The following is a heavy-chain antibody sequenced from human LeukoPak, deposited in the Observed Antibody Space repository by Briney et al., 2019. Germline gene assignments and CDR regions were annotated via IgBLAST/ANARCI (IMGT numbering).Heavy chain of an antibody. Sequence: SETLSLTCTVSGYSISSGYYWGWTRQPPGKGLEWIGSIYHSGSTYYNPSLKSRVTISVDTSKNQFSLKLSSVTAADTAVYYCARVSGYSYGLYYFDYWGQGTLVTLSS. CDR3: ARVSGYSYGLYYFDY. CDR2: IYHSGST. J-gene: IGHJ4*02. D-gene: IGHD5-18*01. V-gene: IGHV4-38-2*02. CDR1: GYSISSGYY.